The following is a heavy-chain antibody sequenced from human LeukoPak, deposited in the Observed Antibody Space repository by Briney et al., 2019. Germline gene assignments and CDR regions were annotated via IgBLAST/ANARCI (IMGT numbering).Heavy chain of an antibody. CDR1: GHNFTNYG. D-gene: IGHD1-26*01. CDR2: INTDTGDP. V-gene: IGHV7-4-1*02. Sequence: ASVKVSCKASGHNFTNYGINWVRQAPGQGLEWMAWINTDTGDPRYAQGFTGRFVFSLDTSVSTTYLQISSLKAEDTAVYYCARDTFTRDRVGITTDDFQQYYMDVWGKGTTVTVSS. J-gene: IGHJ6*03. CDR3: ARDTFTRDRVGITTDDFQQYYMDV.